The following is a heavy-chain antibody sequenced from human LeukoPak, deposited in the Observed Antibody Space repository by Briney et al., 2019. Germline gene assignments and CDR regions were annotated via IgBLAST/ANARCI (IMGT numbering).Heavy chain of an antibody. V-gene: IGHV1-24*01. CDR2: FDPEDGET. CDR1: GYTLTELS. CDR3: ARRDYYDSSGYYPFDY. D-gene: IGHD3-22*01. Sequence: ASVKVSCKVSGYTLTELSMHWVRQAPGKGLEWMGGFDPEDGETIYTQKFQGRVTMTEDTSTDTAYMELSSLRSEDTAVYYCARRDYYDSSGYYPFDYWGQGTLVTVSS. J-gene: IGHJ4*02.